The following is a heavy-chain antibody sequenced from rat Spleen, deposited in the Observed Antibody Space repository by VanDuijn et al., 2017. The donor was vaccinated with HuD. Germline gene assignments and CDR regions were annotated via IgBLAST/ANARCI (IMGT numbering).Heavy chain of an antibody. CDR2: ITNASGGT. Sequence: EVQLVESGGDLVQPGRSVRLSCAASGFTFSNFPMAWVRQAPTKGLEWVATITNASGGTHYPDSVKGRFTISRDIAKSTLYLQMNSLRSEDTATYYCTRGTYYRHWGQGTLVTVSS. CDR1: GFTFSNFP. CDR3: TRGTYYRH. D-gene: IGHD1-12*01. V-gene: IGHV5-46*01. J-gene: IGHJ3*01.